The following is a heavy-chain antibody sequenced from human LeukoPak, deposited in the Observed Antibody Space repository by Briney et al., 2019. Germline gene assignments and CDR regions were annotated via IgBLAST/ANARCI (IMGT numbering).Heavy chain of an antibody. CDR1: GGSFSGYY. J-gene: IGHJ4*02. Sequence: KSSETLSLTCAVYGGSFSGYYWSWIRQPPGKGLEWIWEINHSGSTNYNPSLKSRVTISVDTSKNQFSLKLSSVTAADTAVYYCASLGYYDSSGYYSNDYWGQGTLVTVSS. CDR2: INHSGST. CDR3: ASLGYYDSSGYYSNDY. D-gene: IGHD3-22*01. V-gene: IGHV4-34*01.